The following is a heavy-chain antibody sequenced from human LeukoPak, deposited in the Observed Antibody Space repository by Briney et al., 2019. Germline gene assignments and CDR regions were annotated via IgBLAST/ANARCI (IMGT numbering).Heavy chain of an antibody. CDR1: GFTFSSYG. Sequence: GGSLRLSCAASGFTFSSYGMHWVRQAPGKGLEWVAVIWYDGSNKYYADSVKGRFTISRDNSKNALYLQMNSLRAEDTAVYYCAKDPSGRWSGSYVDYWGQGTLVTVSS. D-gene: IGHD1-26*01. CDR3: AKDPSGRWSGSYVDY. J-gene: IGHJ4*02. CDR2: IWYDGSNK. V-gene: IGHV3-33*03.